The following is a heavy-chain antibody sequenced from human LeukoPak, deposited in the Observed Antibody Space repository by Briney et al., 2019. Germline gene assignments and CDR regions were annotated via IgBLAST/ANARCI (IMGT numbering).Heavy chain of an antibody. D-gene: IGHD2-2*01. V-gene: IGHV4-61*02. CDR2: IYTSGST. CDR3: ASGGVVPATYYYYYYMDV. J-gene: IGHJ6*03. CDR1: GGSISSGSYY. Sequence: SQTLSLTCTVSGGSISSGSYYWSWIRQPAGKRLEWIGRIYTSGSTNYNPSLKSRVTISVDTSKNQFSLKLSSVTAADTAVYYCASGGVVPATYYYYYYMDVWGKGTTVTVSS.